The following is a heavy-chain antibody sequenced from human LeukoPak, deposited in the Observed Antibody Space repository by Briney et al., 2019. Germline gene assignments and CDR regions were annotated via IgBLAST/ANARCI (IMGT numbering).Heavy chain of an antibody. J-gene: IGHJ4*02. Sequence: GGSLRLSCAASGFTFSSYSMNWVRQAPGKGLEWVSSISSSSSYIYYADSVKGRFTISRDNAKNSLYLQMNSLRAEDTAVYYCARGLGFRSRGDTIPGDWGQGTLVTVSS. D-gene: IGHD1-26*01. V-gene: IGHV3-21*01. CDR1: GFTFSSYS. CDR3: ARGLGFRSRGDTIPGD. CDR2: ISSSSSYI.